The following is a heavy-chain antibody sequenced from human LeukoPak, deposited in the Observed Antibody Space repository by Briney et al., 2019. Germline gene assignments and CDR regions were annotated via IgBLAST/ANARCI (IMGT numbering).Heavy chain of an antibody. CDR1: GGSISSSSYY. Sequence: RSSETLSLTCTVSGGSISSSSYYWGWIRQPPGKGLEWIGSIYYSGSTYYNPSLKSRVTISVDTSKNQFSLKLSSLSAAETAIYYCARIDAAHHLSPFDYWGQGALVTVSS. D-gene: IGHD2-15*01. V-gene: IGHV4-39*01. CDR3: ARIDAAHHLSPFDY. CDR2: IYYSGST. J-gene: IGHJ4*02.